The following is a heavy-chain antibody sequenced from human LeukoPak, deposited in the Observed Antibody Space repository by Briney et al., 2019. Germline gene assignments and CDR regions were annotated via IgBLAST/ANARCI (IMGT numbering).Heavy chain of an antibody. CDR2: ISGSGGST. V-gene: IGHV3-23*01. CDR3: AKDRYCSSTSCHIRPGWFDP. D-gene: IGHD2-2*01. J-gene: IGHJ5*02. Sequence: PGGSLRLSCAASGFTFSSYAMSWVRQAPGKGLEWVSAISGSGGSTYYADSVKGRFTISRDNSKNTLYLQMNSLRAEDTAVYYCAKDRYCSSTSCHIRPGWFDPWGQGTLVTVSS. CDR1: GFTFSSYA.